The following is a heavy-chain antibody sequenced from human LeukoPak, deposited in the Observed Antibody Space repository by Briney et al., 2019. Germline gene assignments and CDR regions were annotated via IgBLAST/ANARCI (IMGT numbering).Heavy chain of an antibody. J-gene: IGHJ4*02. V-gene: IGHV3-74*01. CDR3: ARDWVYKIDY. Sequence: GGSLRLSCETAGFTFSSYVMHWVRRTPGKGLVWVSRISHDGFISYADSVKGRFTISRDNAKNALILQMNSLRAEDTAVYYCARDWVYKIDYWGRGTLVTVSS. CDR2: ISHDGFI. CDR1: GFTFSSYV. D-gene: IGHD1-1*01.